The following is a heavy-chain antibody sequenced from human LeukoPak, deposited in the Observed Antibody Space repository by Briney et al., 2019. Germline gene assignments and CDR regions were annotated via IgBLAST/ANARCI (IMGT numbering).Heavy chain of an antibody. CDR3: AKGAARQDYYYGMDV. V-gene: IGHV3-30*18. Sequence: GRSLRLSCAASGFTFSSYGMHWVRQAPGKGLEWVAVISYDGSNKYYADSVKGRFTISRDNSKNTLYLQMNSLRAEDTAVYYCAKGAARQDYYYGMDVWGQGTTVTVSS. J-gene: IGHJ6*02. D-gene: IGHD6-6*01. CDR1: GFTFSSYG. CDR2: ISYDGSNK.